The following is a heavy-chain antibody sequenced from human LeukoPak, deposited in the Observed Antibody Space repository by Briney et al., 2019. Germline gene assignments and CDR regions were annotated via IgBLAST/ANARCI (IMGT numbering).Heavy chain of an antibody. CDR2: FDLEDGET. CDR3: ATVASTVRGGKTFDY. V-gene: IGHV1-24*01. Sequence: GASVKVSCKVSGYTLTELSMHWVQQAPGKGLEWMGGFDLEDGETIYAQKFQGRVTMTEDTSTDTAYMGLSSLRSEDTAVYYCATVASTVRGGKTFDYWGQGTLVTVSS. CDR1: GYTLTELS. J-gene: IGHJ4*02. D-gene: IGHD3-10*01.